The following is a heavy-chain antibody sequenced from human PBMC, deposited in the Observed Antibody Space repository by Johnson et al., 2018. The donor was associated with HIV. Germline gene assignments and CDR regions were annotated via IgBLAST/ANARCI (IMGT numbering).Heavy chain of an antibody. CDR3: ASDDDDGF. V-gene: IGHV3-30*04. CDR2: ISYDGSNK. Sequence: QVQLVESGGGVVQPGRSLRLSCAVSGFTFNNYPMHWVRQAPGKGLEWVAVISYDGSNKYYGDSVKWRFTISRDNSKNTLYLQMNSLRGDDTAVYYCASDDDDGFWGQGTMVTVSS. D-gene: IGHD3-3*01. CDR1: GFTFNNYP. J-gene: IGHJ3*01.